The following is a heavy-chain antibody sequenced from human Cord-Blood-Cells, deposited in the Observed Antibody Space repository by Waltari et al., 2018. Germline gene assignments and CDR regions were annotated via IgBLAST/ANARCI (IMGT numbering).Heavy chain of an antibody. Sequence: QVQLVQSGAEVKKPGSSVKVSCKASGGTFSSYAISWVRQAPGQGLEWVGGTIHIFGTANSAQRFQGRVTITADESTGTAYMELSSLRSEDTAVYYCARDLGYYGSGSYWYFDLWGRGTLVTVSS. CDR2: TIHIFGTA. CDR3: ARDLGYYGSGSYWYFDL. J-gene: IGHJ2*01. CDR1: GGTFSSYA. V-gene: IGHV1-69*01. D-gene: IGHD3-10*01.